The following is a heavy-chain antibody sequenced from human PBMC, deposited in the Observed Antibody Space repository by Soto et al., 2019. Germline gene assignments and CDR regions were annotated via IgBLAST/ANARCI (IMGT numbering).Heavy chain of an antibody. D-gene: IGHD6-19*01. CDR3: ARGVAGSGFDL. V-gene: IGHV3-23*01. CDR2: ISGSGSST. CDR1: GFTFSGYG. J-gene: IGHJ4*02. Sequence: VVSLRISCVASGFTFSGYGMSWVRQAPGKGLEWVSGISGSGSSTYYADSVKGRFAISRDQSKNTLYLQLNSVTPDDTAVYYCARGVAGSGFDLWGQGTLVTVSS.